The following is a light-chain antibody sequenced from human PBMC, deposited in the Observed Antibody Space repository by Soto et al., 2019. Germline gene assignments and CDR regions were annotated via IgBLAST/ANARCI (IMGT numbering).Light chain of an antibody. V-gene: IGKV3-15*01. CDR3: QQYAKSALT. CDR1: QSVGIA. J-gene: IGKJ4*01. Sequence: TQSPSSLSVSLGDRVTLSCRASQSVGIALAWYQQKPGQAPRLLIYAASTRAAGIPARFSGGGSGTDFTLTISRLEPEDFAVYYCQQYAKSALTFGGGTKVDIK. CDR2: AAS.